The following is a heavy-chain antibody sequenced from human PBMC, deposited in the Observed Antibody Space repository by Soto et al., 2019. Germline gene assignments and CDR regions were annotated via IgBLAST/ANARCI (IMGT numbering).Heavy chain of an antibody. CDR2: INHSGRT. J-gene: IGHJ6*02. V-gene: IGHV4-34*01. CDR1: GGSFSGYY. CDR3: ASLSPRHGLSITMVRGYYYYGMDV. D-gene: IGHD3-10*01. Sequence: QVQLQQWGAGLLKPSETLSLTCAVYGGSFSGYYWSWIRQPPGKGLEWIGEINHSGRTNYNPSLKSRVNISVDTSKNQFSLKLSSVTAADTAVYYCASLSPRHGLSITMVRGYYYYGMDVWGQGTTVTVSS.